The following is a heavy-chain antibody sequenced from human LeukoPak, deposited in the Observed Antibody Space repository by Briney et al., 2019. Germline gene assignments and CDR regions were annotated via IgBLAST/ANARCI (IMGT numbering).Heavy chain of an antibody. CDR1: GGSISSYY. J-gene: IGHJ3*02. CDR3: VKSNSRYQPWTLDI. CDR2: IFYNEGT. D-gene: IGHD2-2*01. V-gene: IGHV4-59*01. Sequence: PSETLSLTRSVSGGSISSYYWSWIRQPPGKGLEWIGYIFYNEGTSYNPSLKSRVTISVDTSNNQLSLKVNSVTAADTAMYYCVKSNSRYQPWTLDIWGRGTMVTVSS.